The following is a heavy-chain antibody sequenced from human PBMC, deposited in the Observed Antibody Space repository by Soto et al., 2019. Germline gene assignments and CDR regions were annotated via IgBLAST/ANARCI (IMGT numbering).Heavy chain of an antibody. CDR2: ISSNGGST. J-gene: IGHJ4*02. CDR1: GFTFSSYA. V-gene: IGHV3-64*01. D-gene: IGHD3-3*01. CDR3: ASGTIFGGKIDY. Sequence: HPGGSLRLSCAASGFTFSSYAMHWVRQAPGKGLEYVSAISSNGGSTYYANSVKGRFTISRDNSKNTLYLQMNSLRAEDMAVYYCASGTIFGGKIDYWGRGTLVIGSS.